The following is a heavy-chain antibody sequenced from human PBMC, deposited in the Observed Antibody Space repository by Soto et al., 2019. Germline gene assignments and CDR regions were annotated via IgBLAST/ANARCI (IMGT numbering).Heavy chain of an antibody. Sequence: EVQLGESGGGLVQPGGSLRLSCAASGFTFNRYWMKWVRQAPGRGLEWMGNINQDGSEKHYVDSVKGRFTISRDNAKNSVYLQMNSLKAEDTAMYYCARGGYDYSNPFDYWGQGTLVTVSS. CDR2: INQDGSEK. V-gene: IGHV3-7*04. J-gene: IGHJ4*02. CDR3: ARGGYDYSNPFDY. CDR1: GFTFNRYW. D-gene: IGHD4-4*01.